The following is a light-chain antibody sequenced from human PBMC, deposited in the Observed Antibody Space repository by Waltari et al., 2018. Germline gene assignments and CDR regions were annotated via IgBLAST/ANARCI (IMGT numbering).Light chain of an antibody. J-gene: IGKJ4*01. CDR1: QSVSSY. V-gene: IGKV3-11*01. Sequence: EIVLTQSPATLSLSPGERATLSCRASQSVSSYLAWYQQKPGQAPRLLIDDASNRATGIPARFRGSGSGTDFTLTISSLEPEDFAVYYCQQRSHWPTFGGGTKVEIK. CDR3: QQRSHWPT. CDR2: DAS.